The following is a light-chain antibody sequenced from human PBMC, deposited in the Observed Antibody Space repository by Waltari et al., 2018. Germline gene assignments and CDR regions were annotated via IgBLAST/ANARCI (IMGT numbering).Light chain of an antibody. J-gene: IGKJ2*01. V-gene: IGKV3-11*01. CDR2: DAS. CDR3: QQRSNWPPYT. CDR1: QSVSSY. Sequence: EIVLTQSPATLSLSPGERATLSCRASQSVSSYLALYQQKPGQAPRLLIYDASNRATCIPARFSGSGSGTDFTLTISSLEPEDFAVYYCQQRSNWPPYTFGQGTKLEIK.